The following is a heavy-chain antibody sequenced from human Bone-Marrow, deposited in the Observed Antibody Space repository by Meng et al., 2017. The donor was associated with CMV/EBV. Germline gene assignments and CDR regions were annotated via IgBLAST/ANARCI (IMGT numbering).Heavy chain of an antibody. Sequence: SETLSLTCTVSGYSISSGYYWAWIRQPPGKGLEWIGSIYHSGSTNYNPSLKSRVTISVDTSKNQFSLKLSSVTTADTAVYYCARDSYYDFWSGYYTPGYYGMDVWGQGTTVTVSS. J-gene: IGHJ6*02. CDR3: ARDSYYDFWSGYYTPGYYGMDV. CDR1: GYSISSGYY. CDR2: IYHSGST. V-gene: IGHV4-38-2*02. D-gene: IGHD3-3*01.